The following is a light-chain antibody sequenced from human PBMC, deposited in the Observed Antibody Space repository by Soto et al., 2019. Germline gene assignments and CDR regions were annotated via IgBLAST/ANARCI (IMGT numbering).Light chain of an antibody. Sequence: EIEMTQSPGTLSVSPGERATLSCRASQVVVTAYIQWYQHKPGPAPRLLIYGASTRASVIPDRCSGSGVGTDFTLTSNRLAAEVCAVYYCLLIRWSPTFGPGSRVHI. J-gene: IGKJ3*01. CDR2: GAS. CDR1: QVVVTAY. CDR3: LLIRWSPT. V-gene: IGKV3-20*01.